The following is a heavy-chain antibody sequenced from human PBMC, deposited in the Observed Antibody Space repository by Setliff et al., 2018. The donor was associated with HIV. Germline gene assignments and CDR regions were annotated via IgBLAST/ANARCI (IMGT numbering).Heavy chain of an antibody. Sequence: SETLSLTCAVYGESLSGYYWSWIRQPPGKGLEWIGSIYHSGSTYYNPSLKSRVTISVDTSKNQVSLRLTSATAADTGVYYCARHRDPPGSSWIFYYYYMDLWGGGTTVTVSS. CDR3: ARHRDPPGSSWIFYYYYMDL. CDR1: GESLSGYY. CDR2: IYHSGST. V-gene: IGHV4-34*01. J-gene: IGHJ6*03. D-gene: IGHD6-13*01.